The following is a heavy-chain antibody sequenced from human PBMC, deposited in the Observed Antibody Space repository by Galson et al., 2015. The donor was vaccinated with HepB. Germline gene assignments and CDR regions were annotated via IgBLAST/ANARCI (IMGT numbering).Heavy chain of an antibody. V-gene: IGHV3-30*04. Sequence: SLRLSCAASGFTFSSYAMHWVRQAPGKGLEWVAVISYDGSNKYYADSVKGRFTISRDNSKNTLYLQMNSLRAEDTAVYYCARDRRVTMVRGVTSTLVDYWGQGTLVTVSS. CDR1: GFTFSSYA. CDR2: ISYDGSNK. CDR3: ARDRRVTMVRGVTSTLVDY. D-gene: IGHD3-10*01. J-gene: IGHJ4*02.